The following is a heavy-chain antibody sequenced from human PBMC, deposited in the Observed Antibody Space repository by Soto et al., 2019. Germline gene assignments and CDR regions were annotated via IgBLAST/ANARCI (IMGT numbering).Heavy chain of an antibody. J-gene: IGHJ4*02. V-gene: IGHV3-23*01. CDR2: ITDNGGST. Sequence: GGSLRLSCAASGFTFSRDGMSWVRQAPGKGLEWVSLITDNGGSTYYADSVKGRFTISRDNTKNTLFLQMNSLRAEDTAVYYCARTYYDSSGYKGGPDYWGQGTLVTVSS. CDR1: GFTFSRDG. D-gene: IGHD3-22*01. CDR3: ARTYYDSSGYKGGPDY.